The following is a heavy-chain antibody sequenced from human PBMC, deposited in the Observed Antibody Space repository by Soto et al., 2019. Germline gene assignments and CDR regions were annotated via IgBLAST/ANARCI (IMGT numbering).Heavy chain of an antibody. D-gene: IGHD1-26*01. CDR3: VKSLGATTGY. J-gene: IGHJ4*02. CDR2: INPSGGST. CDR1: GYTFTSYY. V-gene: IGHV1-46*01. Sequence: ASVKVSCKASGYTFTSYYMHWVRQAPGQGLEWMGIINPSGGSTSYAQKFQGRVTMTRDTSTSTVYMELSSLRFEDTAVYYCVKSLGATTGYWGQGTLVTVS.